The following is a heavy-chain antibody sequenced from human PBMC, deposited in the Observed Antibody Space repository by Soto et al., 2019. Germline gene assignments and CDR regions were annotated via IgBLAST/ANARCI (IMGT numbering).Heavy chain of an antibody. CDR2: VYYSGDT. J-gene: IGHJ4*02. V-gene: IGHV4-59*02. Sequence: QVRLQESGPRLVKPSETLSLTCTVSGVTVSGFYWNWIRQSPGRGLEWIGHVYYSGDTDYNPSLSSRATISLDTSNNRFSLRLTSVTAADAAVYFCARSRGSVARGVTSPFDYWGQGTVVTAS. CDR3: ARSRGSVARGVTSPFDY. D-gene: IGHD3-10*01. CDR1: GVTVSGFY.